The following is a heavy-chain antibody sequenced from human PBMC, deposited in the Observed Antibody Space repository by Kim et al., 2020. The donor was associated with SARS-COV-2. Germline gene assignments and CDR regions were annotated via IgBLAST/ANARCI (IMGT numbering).Heavy chain of an antibody. Sequence: GGSLRLSCAATGFTFSSYWMFWVRQAPGRGLMWISRINTDGTITNYADSAKGRFTISRDNAKNTLYLQMNSLRAEDTAVYYCGRDKPIDYWGQGTLVTVSS. CDR3: GRDKPIDY. CDR1: GFTFSSYW. J-gene: IGHJ4*02. CDR2: INTDGTIT. V-gene: IGHV3-74*01.